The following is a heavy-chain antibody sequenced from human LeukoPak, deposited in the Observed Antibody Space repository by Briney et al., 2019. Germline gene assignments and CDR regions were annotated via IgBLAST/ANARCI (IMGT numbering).Heavy chain of an antibody. J-gene: IGHJ6*02. CDR3: AREEGSGSLYYYYGMDV. CDR2: IYTSGST. V-gene: IGHV4-4*07. D-gene: IGHD3-10*01. CDR1: GGSISSYY. Sequence: SETLSLTCTVSGGSISSYYWSWIRQPAGKGLEWIGRIYTSGSTNHNPSLKSRVTMSVDTSKNQFSLKLSSVTAADTAVYYCAREEGSGSLYYYYGMDVWGQGTTVTVSS.